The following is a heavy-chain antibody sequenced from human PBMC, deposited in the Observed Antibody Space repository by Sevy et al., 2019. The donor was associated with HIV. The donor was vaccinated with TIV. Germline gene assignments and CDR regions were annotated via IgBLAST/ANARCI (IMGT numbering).Heavy chain of an antibody. CDR3: ARGDYYGSRYYVDY. V-gene: IGHV3-21*04. J-gene: IGHJ4*02. CDR2: ISSGSSYI. CDR1: GFTFSNYF. Sequence: GGSLRLSCAASGFTFSNYFINWVRQAPGKGLEWVSSISSGSSYIFYADSVKGRFTISRDNAKNSLYLHMNSLRVEDTAVYYCARGDYYGSRYYVDYWGPGTLVTVSS. D-gene: IGHD3-10*01.